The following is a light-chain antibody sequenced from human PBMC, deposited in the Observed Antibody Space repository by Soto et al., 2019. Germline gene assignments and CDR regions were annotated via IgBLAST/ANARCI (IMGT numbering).Light chain of an antibody. J-gene: IGKJ1*01. V-gene: IGKV3D-15*01. Sequence: EIVLTQSPATLSLSPGERATLSCRASQSVSSYLAWYQQKPGQAPRLLIYGASSRAAGIPDRFSGSGSGTEFTLTISRLQSEDFAVYYCQHYNNWPPWTFGQGTKVDI. CDR3: QHYNNWPPWT. CDR1: QSVSSY. CDR2: GAS.